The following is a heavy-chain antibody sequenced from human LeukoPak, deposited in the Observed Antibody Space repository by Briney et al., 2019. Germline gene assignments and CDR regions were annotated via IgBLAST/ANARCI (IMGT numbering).Heavy chain of an antibody. CDR2: ISSSGSTI. J-gene: IGHJ4*02. CDR3: ANSPAHGVDDFWSGYFDY. CDR1: GFTFSDYY. V-gene: IGHV3-11*01. D-gene: IGHD3-3*01. Sequence: PGGSLRLSCAASGFTFSDYYMSWIRQAPGKGLEWVSYISSSGSTIYYADSVKGRFTISRDNAKNSLYLQMNSLRAEDTAVYYCANSPAHGVDDFWSGYFDYWGQGTLVTVSS.